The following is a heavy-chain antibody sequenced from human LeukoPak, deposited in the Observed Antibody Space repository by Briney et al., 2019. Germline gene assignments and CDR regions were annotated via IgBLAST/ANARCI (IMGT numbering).Heavy chain of an antibody. Sequence: GGSLRLSCAASGFTFSSYGMHWVRQAPGKGLEWVAVISYDGSNKYYADSVKGRFTISRDNSKNTLYLQMNSLRAEDTAVYYCARELPDYYDSSDYWGQGTLVTVSS. CDR2: ISYDGSNK. J-gene: IGHJ4*02. V-gene: IGHV3-30*19. CDR1: GFTFSSYG. D-gene: IGHD3-22*01. CDR3: ARELPDYYDSSDY.